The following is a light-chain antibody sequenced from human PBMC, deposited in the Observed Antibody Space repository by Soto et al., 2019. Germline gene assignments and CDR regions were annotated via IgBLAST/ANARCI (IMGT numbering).Light chain of an antibody. CDR2: AAS. Sequence: DIQMTPSPASLSASAGDRVSITCRASQSISSYLNWYQQKPGKAPKLLIYAASSLQSGVPSRFSGSGSGTDFTLTISSLQPEDFATYYCQQSRGTFGQGTKVDI. CDR3: QQSRGT. V-gene: IGKV1-39*01. J-gene: IGKJ1*01. CDR1: QSISSY.